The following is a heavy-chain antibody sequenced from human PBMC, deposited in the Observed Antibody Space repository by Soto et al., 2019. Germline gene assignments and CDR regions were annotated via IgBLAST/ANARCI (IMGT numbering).Heavy chain of an antibody. V-gene: IGHV4-31*03. J-gene: IGHJ5*02. Sequence: SETLSLTCTVSGGSISSGGYYWSWIRQHPGKGLEWIGYIYYSGSTYYNPSLKSRVTISVDTSKNQFSLKLSSVTAADTAVYYCARATLLTGNTIDPCGQGTLVTVSS. D-gene: IGHD1-7*01. CDR3: ARATLLTGNTIDP. CDR2: IYYSGST. CDR1: GGSISSGGYY.